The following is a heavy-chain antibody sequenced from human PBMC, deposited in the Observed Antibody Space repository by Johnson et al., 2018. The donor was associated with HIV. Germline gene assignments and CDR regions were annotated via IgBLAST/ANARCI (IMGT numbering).Heavy chain of an antibody. CDR1: GFTFSSYW. D-gene: IGHD2-2*01. CDR2: IKQDGSEK. CDR3: ARVYARTPCAFDI. J-gene: IGHJ3*02. V-gene: IGHV3-7*02. Sequence: VQLVESGGGLVQPGGSLRLSCAASGFTFSSYWMSWVRQAPGKGLEWVANIKQDGSEKYYVASVKGRFTISRDNAKNSLYLQMNSLRAEDTAVYYCARVYARTPCAFDIWGQGTMVTVSS.